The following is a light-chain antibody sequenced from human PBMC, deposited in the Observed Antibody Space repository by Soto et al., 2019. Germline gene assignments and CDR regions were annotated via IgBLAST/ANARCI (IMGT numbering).Light chain of an antibody. J-gene: IGKJ5*01. CDR2: GTS. V-gene: IGKV3-20*01. Sequence: EIVLTQSPATLSLSPGERGTLSCRASQSINSYLAWYQHKPGQAPRLLIYGTSSRATGIPDRFSGSGSGTDFTLTISRLEPEDFAVYYCQQYGSSITFGQGTRLEIK. CDR3: QQYGSSIT. CDR1: QSINSY.